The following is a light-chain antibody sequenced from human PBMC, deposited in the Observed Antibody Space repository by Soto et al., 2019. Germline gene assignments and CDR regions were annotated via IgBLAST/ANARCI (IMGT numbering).Light chain of an antibody. Sequence: EIVLTQSPGTLSLSPGERATLSCRASQSLSSGYLAWYQQKPGQAPRILIYAASSRATGIPDRFSGSGSGTEFTLTISSLQPDDFATYYCQQYNSYSPWTFGQGTKVDIK. CDR1: QSLSSGY. CDR2: AAS. CDR3: QQYNSYSPWT. J-gene: IGKJ1*01. V-gene: IGKV3-20*01.